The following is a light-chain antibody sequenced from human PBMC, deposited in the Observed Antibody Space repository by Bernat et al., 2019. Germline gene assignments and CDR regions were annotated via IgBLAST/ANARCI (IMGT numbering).Light chain of an antibody. Sequence: DIQLTQSPPFLSASVGDRVTITSRASQVIGTYLAWYQQKPGKAPNLLIYGASTLQTGVPSRFSGSGSGTELTLTISSLQPADSAAYYCQQLNSFPITFGQGTRLEIK. CDR1: QVIGTY. J-gene: IGKJ5*01. V-gene: IGKV1-9*01. CDR2: GAS. CDR3: QQLNSFPIT.